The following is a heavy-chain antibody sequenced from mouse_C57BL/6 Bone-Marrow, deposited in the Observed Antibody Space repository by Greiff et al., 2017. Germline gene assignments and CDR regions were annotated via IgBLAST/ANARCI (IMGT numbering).Heavy chain of an antibody. CDR2: IDPSDSYT. CDR1: GYTFTSYW. J-gene: IGHJ2*01. CDR3: NWEYFDY. Sequence: QVQLQQPGAELVMPGASVKLSCKASGYTFTSYWMHWVKQRPGQGLEWIGEIDPSDSYTNYNQKFKGKSTLTVDKSSSTAYMQLSSLTSEDSAIYYWNWEYFDYWGQGTTLTVSS. V-gene: IGHV1-69*01. D-gene: IGHD4-1*01.